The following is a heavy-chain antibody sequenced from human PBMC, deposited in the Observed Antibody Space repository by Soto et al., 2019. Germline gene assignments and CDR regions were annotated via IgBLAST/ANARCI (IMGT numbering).Heavy chain of an antibody. CDR2: MNPNSGNT. Sequence: QVQLVQSGAEVKKPGASVKVSCKASGYTFTSYDINRVRQATGQGLEWMGWMNPNSGNTGYAQKFQGRVTITRNTSITTAYTELSSLRSEDTAVYYCARGGWDDLWSGSLDAFDIWGQGTMVTVSS. CDR1: GYTFTSYD. D-gene: IGHD3-3*01. J-gene: IGHJ3*02. CDR3: ARGGWDDLWSGSLDAFDI. V-gene: IGHV1-8*01.